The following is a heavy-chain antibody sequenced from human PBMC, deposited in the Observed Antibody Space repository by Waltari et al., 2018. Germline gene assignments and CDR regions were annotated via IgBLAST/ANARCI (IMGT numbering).Heavy chain of an antibody. D-gene: IGHD3-3*01. J-gene: IGHJ4*02. Sequence: QVQLQQWGAGLLKPSETLSLTCAVYGGSFSGYYWSWIRQPPGKGLEWIGEINHSGSTNYNPSLKSRVTISVDTSKNQFSLKLSSVTAADTAVYYCARDYDFWSGYSHFDYWGQGTLVTVSS. V-gene: IGHV4-34*01. CDR2: INHSGST. CDR1: GGSFSGYY. CDR3: ARDYDFWSGYSHFDY.